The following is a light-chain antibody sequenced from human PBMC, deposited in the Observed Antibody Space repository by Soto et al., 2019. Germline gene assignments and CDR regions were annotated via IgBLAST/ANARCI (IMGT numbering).Light chain of an antibody. J-gene: IGKJ1*01. CDR2: GAS. CDR3: QQYNNWPLT. V-gene: IGKV3-15*01. Sequence: TQSPATLSLSPGERATLSCRASQSVSSNLAWYQQKPGQAPRLLIYGASTRATGIPARFSGSGSGTEFTLTISSLQSEDFAVYYCQQYNNWPLTFGQGTKVDI. CDR1: QSVSSN.